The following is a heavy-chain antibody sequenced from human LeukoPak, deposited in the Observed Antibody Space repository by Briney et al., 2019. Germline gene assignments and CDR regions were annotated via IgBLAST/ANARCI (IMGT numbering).Heavy chain of an antibody. CDR1: GYSISSGYY. Sequence: PSETLSLTCTVSGYSISSGYYWGWIRQPPGKGLEWIGSIYHSGSTYYNPSLKSRVTISVDTSKNQFSLKLSSVTAADTAVYYCALLYRYNWFDPWGQGTLVTVSS. V-gene: IGHV4-38-2*02. CDR3: ALLYRYNWFDP. J-gene: IGHJ5*02. D-gene: IGHD2/OR15-2a*01. CDR2: IYHSGST.